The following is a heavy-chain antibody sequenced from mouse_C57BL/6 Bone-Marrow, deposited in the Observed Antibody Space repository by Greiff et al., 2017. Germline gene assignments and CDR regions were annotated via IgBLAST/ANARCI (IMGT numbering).Heavy chain of an antibody. J-gene: IGHJ3*01. V-gene: IGHV5-4*01. D-gene: IGHD2-4*01. CDR3: ARDPYYDYDGARFAY. CDR1: GFTFSSYA. Sequence: EVQRVESGGGLVQPGGSLKLSCAASGFTFSSYAMSWVRQTPEKRLEWVATISDGGSYTYYPDNVKGRFTISRDNAKNNLYLQMSHLKSEDTAMYYCARDPYYDYDGARFAYWGQGTLVTVSA. CDR2: ISDGGSYT.